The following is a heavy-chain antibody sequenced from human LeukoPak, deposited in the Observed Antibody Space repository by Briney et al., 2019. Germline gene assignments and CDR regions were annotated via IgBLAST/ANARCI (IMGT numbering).Heavy chain of an antibody. CDR1: GGSFSGYY. Sequence: SETLSLTCAVYGGSFSGYYWSWIRQPPGKGLEWIGEIDHSGSTNYNPSLKSRVTISVDTSKKQFSLKLSSVAAADTAVYYCARRYYDFWSGYFFPDYWGQGTLVTVSS. D-gene: IGHD3-3*01. J-gene: IGHJ4*02. CDR2: IDHSGST. V-gene: IGHV4-34*01. CDR3: ARRYYDFWSGYFFPDY.